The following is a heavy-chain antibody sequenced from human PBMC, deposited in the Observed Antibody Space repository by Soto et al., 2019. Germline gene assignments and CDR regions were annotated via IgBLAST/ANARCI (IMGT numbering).Heavy chain of an antibody. CDR2: IYQSGST. CDR1: GGSISGSTYY. J-gene: IGHJ3*02. Sequence: QLQLQESGPGLLKPSETLSLTCSVSGGSISGSTYYWGWIRQPPGRGLEWIGSIYQSGSTHYNPSLKSRVTISVDTSRNQFSLELSSVTAADTAVYYCARRTSSWDHDAFDIWGQGTMVTVSS. V-gene: IGHV4-39*01. D-gene: IGHD6-13*01. CDR3: ARRTSSWDHDAFDI.